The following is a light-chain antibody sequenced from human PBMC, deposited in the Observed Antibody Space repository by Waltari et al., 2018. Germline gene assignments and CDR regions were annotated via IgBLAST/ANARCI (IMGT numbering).Light chain of an antibody. V-gene: IGKV1-13*02. CDR1: QDINND. CDR2: YAS. Sequence: IQLTQSPSSLSASVGDRVTIACRASQDINNDLAWYQQQPGKTPKLLIYYASSLQSGVPSRFRCSESGTEFTLTISSLQPEDFATYHCQHFKTYPITFGQGTRLEIK. J-gene: IGKJ5*01. CDR3: QHFKTYPIT.